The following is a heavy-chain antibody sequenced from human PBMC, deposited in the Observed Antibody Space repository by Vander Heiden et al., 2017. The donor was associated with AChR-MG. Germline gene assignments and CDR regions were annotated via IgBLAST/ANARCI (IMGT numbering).Heavy chain of an antibody. D-gene: IGHD4-4*01. J-gene: IGHJ6*02. CDR1: GFTFSIYD. Sequence: EVQLVESGGGLVQPGGSLRLSCVASGFTFSIYDLYWVRQAAGKGLEFVSGVGTTDNTYYPDSVKGRFTIFRDDAKNFLYLQMNSLRAGDTAVYYCARGSRTRSKNYGMDVWGQGTTVTVSS. CDR3: ARGSRTRSKNYGMDV. V-gene: IGHV3-13*01. CDR2: VGTTDNT.